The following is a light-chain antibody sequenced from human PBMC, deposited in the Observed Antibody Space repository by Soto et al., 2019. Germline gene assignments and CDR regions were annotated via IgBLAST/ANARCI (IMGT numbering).Light chain of an antibody. Sequence: EIVLTQCPGALSLCAGERATLSCRSSQTVRNNYLAWYQQKPGQAPRLLIYDASSRATGIPDRFSGGGSGTDFTLTISRLETEDFAVYYCQQFSSYPLTFGGGTKVDIK. CDR3: QQFSSYPLT. CDR2: DAS. J-gene: IGKJ4*01. V-gene: IGKV3-20*01. CDR1: QTVRNNY.